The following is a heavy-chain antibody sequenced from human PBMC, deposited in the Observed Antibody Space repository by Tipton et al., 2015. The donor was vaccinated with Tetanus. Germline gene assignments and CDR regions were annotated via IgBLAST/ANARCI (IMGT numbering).Heavy chain of an antibody. D-gene: IGHD2-15*01. CDR3: AKVRGTLRYSFDS. J-gene: IGHJ5*01. CDR2: IYTGGST. CDR1: GFTVSSNY. V-gene: IGHV3-53*01. Sequence: SLRLSCAASGFTVSSNYMSWVRQAPGKGLEWVSVIYTGGSTYYADSVKGRFTTSRDDSKSTLYLHMTSLRAEDTAVYYCAKVRGTLRYSFDSWGQGTPVTVS.